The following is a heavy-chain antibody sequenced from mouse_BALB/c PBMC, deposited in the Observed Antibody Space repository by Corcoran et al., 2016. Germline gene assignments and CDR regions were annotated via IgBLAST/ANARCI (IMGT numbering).Heavy chain of an antibody. V-gene: IGHV1-9*01. J-gene: IGHJ4*01. CDR1: GYTFSSYW. CDR3: ARWGGNFYAMDY. D-gene: IGHD2-1*01. Sequence: QVQLQQSGAELMKPGASVKISCKATGYTFSSYWIEWVKARPGHGLEWIGEILPGSGSTNYNEKFKGKATFTADTSSNTAYMQLSSLRYEDSAVYYCARWGGNFYAMDYWGQGTSVTVSS. CDR2: ILPGSGST.